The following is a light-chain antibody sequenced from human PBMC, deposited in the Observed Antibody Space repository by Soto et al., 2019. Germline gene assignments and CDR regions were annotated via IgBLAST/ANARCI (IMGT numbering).Light chain of an antibody. CDR3: QQYSDWPLT. J-gene: IGKJ3*01. Sequence: EIVMTQSPATLSVSPGERATLSCRASQSVRRNYLAWYQQKPGQAPRLLIYDASTRATGIPARFSGSGSGTEFTLTISSLQSEDLAVYFCQQYSDWPLTFGPGTKVDI. CDR1: QSVRRN. CDR2: DAS. V-gene: IGKV3-15*01.